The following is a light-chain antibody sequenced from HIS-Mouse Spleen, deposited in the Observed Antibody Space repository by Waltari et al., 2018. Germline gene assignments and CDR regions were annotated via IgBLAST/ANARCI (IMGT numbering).Light chain of an antibody. V-gene: IGLV1-51*01. CDR1: SSNNGDKY. CDR2: DNN. CDR3: GTWDSSLSAVV. J-gene: IGLJ2*01. Sequence: QSVLTQPPPVSAAPGPKLTIPCSGSSSNNGDKYVSWYQQLPGPAPKLLIYDNNQRPSGIPDRFSGSKSGTSATLGITGLQTGDEADYYCGTWDSSLSAVVFGGGTKLTVL.